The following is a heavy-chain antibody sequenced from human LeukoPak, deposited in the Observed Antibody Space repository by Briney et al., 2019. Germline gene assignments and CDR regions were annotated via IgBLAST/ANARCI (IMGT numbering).Heavy chain of an antibody. D-gene: IGHD3-16*02. CDR2: INPNSGGT. Sequence: VASVKVSCKASGYTFTGYYMHWVRQAPGQGREWMGWINPNSGGTNYAQKLQGWVTMTRDTAISTAYMELSRLRSDDTAVYYCARGGSYVWGSYLLKGTQRTDFDYWGQGTLVTVSS. V-gene: IGHV1-2*04. CDR3: ARGGSYVWGSYLLKGTQRTDFDY. J-gene: IGHJ4*02. CDR1: GYTFTGYY.